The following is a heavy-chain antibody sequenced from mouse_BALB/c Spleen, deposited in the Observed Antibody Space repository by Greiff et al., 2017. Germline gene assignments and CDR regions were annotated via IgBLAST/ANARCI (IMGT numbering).Heavy chain of an antibody. V-gene: IGHV2-9*02. D-gene: IGHD2-1*01. Sequence: VKLMESGPGLVAPSQSLSITCTVSGFSLTSYGVHWVRQPPGKGLEWLGVIWAGGSTNYNSALMSRLSISKDNSKSQVFLKMNSLQTDDTAMYYCARVDYGNYGAWFAYWGQGTLVTVSA. J-gene: IGHJ3*01. CDR2: IWAGGST. CDR1: GFSLTSYG. CDR3: ARVDYGNYGAWFAY.